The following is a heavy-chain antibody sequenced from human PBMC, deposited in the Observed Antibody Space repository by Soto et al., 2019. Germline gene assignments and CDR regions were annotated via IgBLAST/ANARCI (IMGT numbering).Heavy chain of an antibody. V-gene: IGHV1-69*01. D-gene: IGHD5-12*01. J-gene: IGHJ4*02. CDR1: GGTFSSYA. CDR3: ARDWRDGYNKYYFDY. Sequence: QVQLVQSGAEVQKPGSSVKVSCKASGGTFSSYAISWVRQAPGQGLEWMGGIIPIFGTANYAQKFQGRVTITADESTSTAYMELSSLRSEDTAVYYCARDWRDGYNKYYFDYWGQGTLVTVSS. CDR2: IIPIFGTA.